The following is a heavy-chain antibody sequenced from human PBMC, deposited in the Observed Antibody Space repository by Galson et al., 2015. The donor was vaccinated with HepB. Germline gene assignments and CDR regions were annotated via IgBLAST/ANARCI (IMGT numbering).Heavy chain of an antibody. CDR3: ARGLVDFWSGYQYYYYMDV. V-gene: IGHV1-8*01. CDR1: GYTFTSYD. Sequence: SVKVSCKASGYTFTSYDINWVRQATGQGLEWMGWMNPNSGSTGYAQKFQGRVTMTRNTSISTAYMELSSLRSEDTAVYYCARGLVDFWSGYQYYYYMDVWGKGTTVTVSS. J-gene: IGHJ6*03. D-gene: IGHD3-3*01. CDR2: MNPNSGST.